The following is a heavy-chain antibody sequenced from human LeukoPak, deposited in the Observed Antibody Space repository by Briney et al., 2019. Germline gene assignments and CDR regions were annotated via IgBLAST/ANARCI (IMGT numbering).Heavy chain of an antibody. CDR2: ISGSGGST. CDR3: VKVKVAGNHFDY. D-gene: IGHD6-19*01. J-gene: IGHJ4*02. V-gene: IGHV3-23*01. CDR1: GFTFSSYA. Sequence: GGSLRLSCAASGFTFSSYAMSWVRQAPGKGLEWVSAISGSGGSTYYADSVKGRFTISRDNSKNTLYLQMNSLRAEDTAVYYCVKVKVAGNHFDYWGQGTLVTVSS.